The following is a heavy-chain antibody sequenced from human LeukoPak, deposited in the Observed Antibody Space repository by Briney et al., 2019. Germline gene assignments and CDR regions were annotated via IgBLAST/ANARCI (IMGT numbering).Heavy chain of an antibody. CDR1: GFIFSNAW. CDR2: INRDGSEK. V-gene: IGHV3-7*03. J-gene: IGHJ4*02. D-gene: IGHD6-19*01. CDR3: AREWGDSGWTPTDY. Sequence: GGSLRLSCATSGFIFSNAWMNWVRQAPGKGLEWVANINRDGSEKYYVDSVKGRFTISRDNAKNSLYLQMNSLRAEDTAVYYCAREWGDSGWTPTDYWGQGTLVTVSS.